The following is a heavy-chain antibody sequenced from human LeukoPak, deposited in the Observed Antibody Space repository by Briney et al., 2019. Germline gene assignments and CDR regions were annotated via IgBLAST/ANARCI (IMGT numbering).Heavy chain of an antibody. V-gene: IGHV4-61*08. D-gene: IGHD5-18*01. CDR3: ARTRDTAMVDYGDY. J-gene: IGHJ4*02. CDR2: IYHSGST. Sequence: SETLSLTCTVSGGSVSSGDYYWSWIRQPPGKGLEWIGYIYHSGSTNYNPSLKSRVTISVDTSKNQFSLKLSSVTAADTAVYYCARTRDTAMVDYGDYWGQGTLVTVSS. CDR1: GGSVSSGDYY.